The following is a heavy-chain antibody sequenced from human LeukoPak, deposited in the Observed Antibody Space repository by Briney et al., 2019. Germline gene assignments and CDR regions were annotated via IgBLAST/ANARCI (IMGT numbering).Heavy chain of an antibody. CDR1: GYTFTSYD. Sequence: ASVKVSCKASGYTFTSYDINWVRQATGQGLEWMGWMNPNSGNTGYAQKFQGRVTITRNTSISTAYMELSSLRSEDTAVYCCARAYRYSGSYGHWGQGTLVTVSS. D-gene: IGHD1-26*01. CDR2: MNPNSGNT. CDR3: ARAYRYSGSYGH. J-gene: IGHJ4*02. V-gene: IGHV1-8*03.